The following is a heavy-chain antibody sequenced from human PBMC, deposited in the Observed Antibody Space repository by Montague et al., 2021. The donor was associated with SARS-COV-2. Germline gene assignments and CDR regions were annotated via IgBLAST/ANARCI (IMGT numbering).Heavy chain of an antibody. CDR3: ARALYYSGGSCYPNWFDP. V-gene: IGHV4-59*01. CDR1: GGSISSYY. D-gene: IGHD2-15*01. Sequence: SETLFLTCTVSGGSISSYYWSWIRQPPGKGLEWIGYIYYSGSTNYNPSLKSRVTISVDTSKNQFSLKLSSVTAADTAVYCCARALYYSGGSCYPNWFDPWGQGTLVTVSS. J-gene: IGHJ5*02. CDR2: IYYSGST.